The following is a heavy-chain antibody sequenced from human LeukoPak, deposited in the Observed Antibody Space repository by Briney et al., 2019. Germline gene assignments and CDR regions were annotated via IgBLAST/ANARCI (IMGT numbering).Heavy chain of an antibody. D-gene: IGHD4-23*01. CDR1: PAAITSGGYY. V-gene: IGHV4-31*03. Sequence: SETLSLTCTVSPAAITSGGYYWNWIRPHPGKGLEWIGYIYYTGGTYYNPSLKSRLTMSIDTSKKQFSLNLSSVTDADTAIYYCARAPYGGNSYGWFDPWGQGTLVTVSS. J-gene: IGHJ5*02. CDR3: ARAPYGGNSYGWFDP. CDR2: IYYTGGT.